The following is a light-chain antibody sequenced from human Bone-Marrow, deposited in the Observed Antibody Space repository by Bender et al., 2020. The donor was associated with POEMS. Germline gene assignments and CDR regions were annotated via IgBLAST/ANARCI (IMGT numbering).Light chain of an antibody. CDR2: EVT. CDR1: SSNIGAHA. J-gene: IGLJ1*01. V-gene: IGLV2-8*01. CDR3: ASYAGGNNFV. Sequence: QSVLTQPPSASGTPGQRVTISCSGGSSNIGAHAVNWYQHLPGDAPKLVIYEVTKRPSGVPDRFSGSKSGNTASLTVSGLQAEDEADYYCASYAGGNNFVFGTGTKVTVL.